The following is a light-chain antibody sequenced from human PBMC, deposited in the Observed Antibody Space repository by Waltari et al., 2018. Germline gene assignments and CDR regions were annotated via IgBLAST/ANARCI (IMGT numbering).Light chain of an antibody. CDR1: SSTIGSNY. Sequence: QSVLTQPPSASGTPGQRVTIPCSGSSSTIGSNYVYWYQQLPGTTPKLLIYRNNQRPSGVPDRFSGSKSGTSASLAISGLRSEDEADYYCAAWDDSLSGHGVFGGGTKLTVL. J-gene: IGLJ2*01. CDR2: RNN. V-gene: IGLV1-47*01. CDR3: AAWDDSLSGHGV.